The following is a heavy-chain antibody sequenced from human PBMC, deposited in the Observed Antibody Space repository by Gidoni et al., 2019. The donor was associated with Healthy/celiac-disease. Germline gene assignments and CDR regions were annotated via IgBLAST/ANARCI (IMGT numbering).Heavy chain of an antibody. CDR1: GFTFSNAG. J-gene: IGHJ3*02. Sequence: EVQLVESVGGLVKPGGSLRLSCAASGFTFSNAGMNWVRQAPGKGLEWVGRIKSKTDGGTTDYAAPVKGRFTISRDDSKNTLYLPMNSLKTDDTAVYYCTTDPSLYSGSAFDIWGQGTMVTVSS. CDR2: IKSKTDGGTT. D-gene: IGHD1-26*01. V-gene: IGHV3-15*07. CDR3: TTDPSLYSGSAFDI.